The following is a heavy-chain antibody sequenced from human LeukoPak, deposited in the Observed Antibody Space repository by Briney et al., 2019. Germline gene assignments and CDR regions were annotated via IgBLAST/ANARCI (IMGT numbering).Heavy chain of an antibody. CDR2: ISYDGSNK. Sequence: GGSLRLSCAASGFTFSSYAMHWVRQAPGKGLEWVAVISYDGSNKYYADSVKGRFTISRDNSKNTLYLQMNSLRAEDTAVYYCARDWALRLRYSYGPNGDYWGQGTLVTVSS. CDR1: GFTFSSYA. D-gene: IGHD5-18*01. V-gene: IGHV3-30-3*01. CDR3: ARDWALRLRYSYGPNGDY. J-gene: IGHJ4*02.